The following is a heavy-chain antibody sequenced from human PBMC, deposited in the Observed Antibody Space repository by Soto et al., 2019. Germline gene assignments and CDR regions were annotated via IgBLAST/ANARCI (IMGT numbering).Heavy chain of an antibody. D-gene: IGHD3-3*01. CDR2: ISTHNGNT. CDR1: VFTSSG. Sequence: ASVKVSCKASVFTSSGISWVRQAPGQRLEWMGWISTHNGNTIDAQKFQGRVIITMDTSTTTVYMELRSLRPDDTAVYLGAREGILGLFDAYDLWGQGTMVTVSS. J-gene: IGHJ3*01. CDR3: AREGILGLFDAYDL. V-gene: IGHV1-18*04.